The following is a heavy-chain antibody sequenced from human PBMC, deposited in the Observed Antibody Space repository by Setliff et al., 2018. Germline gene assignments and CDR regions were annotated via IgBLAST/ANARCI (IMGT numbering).Heavy chain of an antibody. CDR1: GFTLSSYY. V-gene: IGHV3-21*01. Sequence: GGSLRLSCAASGFTLSSYYMSWVRQAPGKGLEWVSSISSSGSFMYYADSVKGRFTISRDSAKNSLYLQMNSLRAEDTAVYYCVRDLSSGWSSFDYWGQGTLVTVSS. D-gene: IGHD6-19*01. CDR2: ISSSGSFM. J-gene: IGHJ4*02. CDR3: VRDLSSGWSSFDY.